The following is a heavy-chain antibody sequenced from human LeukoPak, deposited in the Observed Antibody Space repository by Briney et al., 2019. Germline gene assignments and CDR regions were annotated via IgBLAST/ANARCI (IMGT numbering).Heavy chain of an antibody. CDR1: GGTFSSYA. J-gene: IGHJ4*02. CDR2: IIPIFGTA. V-gene: IGHV1-69*05. CDR3: ARSDSSGYYDY. Sequence: RASVKVSCKASGGTFSSYAISWVRQAPGQGLEWMGGIIPIFGTANYAQKFQGRVTITTDESTSTAYMGLSSLRSEDTAVYYCARSDSSGYYDYWGQGTLVTVSS. D-gene: IGHD3-22*01.